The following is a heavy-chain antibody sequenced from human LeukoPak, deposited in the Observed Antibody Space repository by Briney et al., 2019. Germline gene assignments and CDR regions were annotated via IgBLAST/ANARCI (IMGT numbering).Heavy chain of an antibody. Sequence: SSETLSLTCTVSGGSISSSSYYWGWIRQPPGKGLEWIGSIYYSGSTYYNPSLKSRVTISVDTSKNQFSLKLSSVTAADTAVCYCARQRRYCSSTSCYAFDYWGQGTLVTVSS. CDR1: GGSISSSSYY. J-gene: IGHJ4*02. V-gene: IGHV4-39*01. D-gene: IGHD2-2*01. CDR3: ARQRRYCSSTSCYAFDY. CDR2: IYYSGST.